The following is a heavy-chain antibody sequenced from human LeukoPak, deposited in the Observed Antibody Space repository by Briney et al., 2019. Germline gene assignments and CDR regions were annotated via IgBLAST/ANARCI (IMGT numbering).Heavy chain of an antibody. D-gene: IGHD3/OR15-3a*01. Sequence: ASVKVSCKASGYTFTSYYIHWVRQAPGQGLEWMGIINPFNNTTSYTQKFQGRVTMTRDTSTSTVYMELSSLRSDDTAMYYCARDLDDFWTGYYGYYFDYWGQGTLVTVSS. CDR1: GYTFTSYY. CDR3: ARDLDDFWTGYYGYYFDY. V-gene: IGHV1-46*01. J-gene: IGHJ4*02. CDR2: INPFNNTT.